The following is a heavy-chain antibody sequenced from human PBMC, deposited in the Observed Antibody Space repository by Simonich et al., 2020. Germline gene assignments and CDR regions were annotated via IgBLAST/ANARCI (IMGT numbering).Heavy chain of an antibody. CDR3: AREFQDYWYFDL. CDR1: GGSFSGYY. V-gene: IGHV4-34*01. D-gene: IGHD2-21*01. Sequence: QVQLQQWGAGLLKPSETLSLTCAVYGGSFSGYYWCCIRQPPGTGLEWIGEINHSGSTNYNPSLKSRVTISVDTSKNQFSLKLSSVTAADTAVYYCAREFQDYWYFDLWGRGTLVTVSS. CDR2: INHSGST. J-gene: IGHJ2*01.